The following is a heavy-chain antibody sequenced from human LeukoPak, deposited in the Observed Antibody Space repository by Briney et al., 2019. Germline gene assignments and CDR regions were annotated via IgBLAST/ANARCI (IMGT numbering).Heavy chain of an antibody. D-gene: IGHD3-3*01. CDR3: AKGYWSGYSFDNWFDP. J-gene: IGHJ5*02. V-gene: IGHV3-30*02. CDR2: IRYDGSNK. Sequence: PGRSLRLSCAASGFTFSSYGMHWVRRAPGKGLEWVAFIRYDGSNKYYTDSVKGRFTISRDNSKNTLYLQMNSLRAEDTAVYYCAKGYWSGYSFDNWFDPWGQGTLVTVSS. CDR1: GFTFSSYG.